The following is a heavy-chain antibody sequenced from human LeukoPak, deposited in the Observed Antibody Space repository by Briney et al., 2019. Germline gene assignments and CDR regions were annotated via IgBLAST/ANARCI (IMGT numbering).Heavy chain of an antibody. D-gene: IGHD3-9*01. CDR3: AKDPNFDHLLIYHYNMDV. J-gene: IGHJ6*02. Sequence: PGGSLRLSCEASEFTFSDYAMSWVRQAPGKGLEWVSSIVKNSGSAYYADSVRGRFTISRDNSRNTLYLQMNNLRPEDNALKYLAKDPNFDHLLIYHYNMDVWGQGTTGTVSS. CDR2: IVKNSGSA. V-gene: IGHV3-23*01. CDR1: EFTFSDYA.